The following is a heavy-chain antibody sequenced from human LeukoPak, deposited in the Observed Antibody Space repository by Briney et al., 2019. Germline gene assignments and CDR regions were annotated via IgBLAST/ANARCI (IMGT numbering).Heavy chain of an antibody. D-gene: IGHD3-10*01. Sequence: GGSLRLSCTASGFTITSYVMSWVRQAPGKGLEWISSLRGGDDSTNYADSVKGRFAISTDNFKNTLYLQMNSLRAEDTAVYYCAKEGRYYYGMDVWGQGTTVTVSS. CDR1: GFTITSYV. CDR3: AKEGRYYYGMDV. CDR2: LRGGDDST. V-gene: IGHV3-23*01. J-gene: IGHJ6*02.